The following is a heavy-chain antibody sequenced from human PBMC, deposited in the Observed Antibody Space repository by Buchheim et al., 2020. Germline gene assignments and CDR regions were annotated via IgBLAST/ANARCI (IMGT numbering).Heavy chain of an antibody. CDR3: ARDLGIVVVPAAMELGYGMDV. Sequence: QVQLVQSGAEVKKPGASVKVSCKASGYTFTSYYMHWVRQAPGQGLEWMGIINPSGGSTSYAQKFQGRVTMTRDASTSTVYMELSSLRSEDTAVYYCARDLGIVVVPAAMELGYGMDVWGQGTT. D-gene: IGHD2-2*01. CDR1: GYTFTSYY. CDR2: INPSGGST. V-gene: IGHV1-46*01. J-gene: IGHJ6*02.